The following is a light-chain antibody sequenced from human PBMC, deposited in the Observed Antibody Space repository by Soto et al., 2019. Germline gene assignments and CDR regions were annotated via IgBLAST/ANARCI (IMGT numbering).Light chain of an antibody. CDR3: QQYRNSPWT. Sequence: ESVLTQSPGTLSLSPGDRATLSCRASQSVSGSSLAWYQQKLGQAPRLLIYGASSRATTIPDRFSGSGSGTDVTLTISRLQPEDFAVYYCQQYRNSPWTFGQGTKVEIK. CDR1: QSVSGSS. J-gene: IGKJ1*01. CDR2: GAS. V-gene: IGKV3-20*01.